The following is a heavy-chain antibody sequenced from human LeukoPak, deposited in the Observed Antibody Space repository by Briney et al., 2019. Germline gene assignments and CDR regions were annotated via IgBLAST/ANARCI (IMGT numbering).Heavy chain of an antibody. CDR1: GDSVSSNSAT. Sequence: SQTLSLTCAISGDSVSSNSATWDWIRQSPSRGLEWLGRTYYRSKWYNDYAVSVKSRITINPDTSKNQFSLHLNSVTPEDPAMYYCAREGSSGYLFDDWGQGTLVTVSS. V-gene: IGHV6-1*01. CDR2: TYYRSKWYN. CDR3: AREGSSGYLFDD. D-gene: IGHD6-19*01. J-gene: IGHJ4*02.